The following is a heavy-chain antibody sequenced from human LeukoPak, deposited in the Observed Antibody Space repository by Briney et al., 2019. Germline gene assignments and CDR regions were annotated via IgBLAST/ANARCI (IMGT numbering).Heavy chain of an antibody. J-gene: IGHJ4*02. CDR1: GFTFSSNV. D-gene: IGHD6-19*01. V-gene: IGHV3-23*01. CDR2: IPASGGST. Sequence: GSLRLSCAASGFTFSSNVMIWVRQAPGKGLEWVSSIPASGGSTYYADSVKGRFTISRDNSKNSLYLQMNSLRAEDTAVYYCAKESSGGWYFDYWGQGTLVTASS. CDR3: AKESSGGWYFDY.